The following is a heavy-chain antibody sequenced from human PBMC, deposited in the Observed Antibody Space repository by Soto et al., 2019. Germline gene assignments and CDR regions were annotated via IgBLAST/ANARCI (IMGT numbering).Heavy chain of an antibody. CDR1: GDSVSSNSAA. V-gene: IGHV6-1*01. CDR2: TYYRSKWYN. D-gene: IGHD6-13*01. J-gene: IGHJ4*02. CDR3: ARGGSSSWVPLFDY. Sequence: SQTLSLTCAISGDSVSSNSAAWNWIRQSPSRGLEWLGRTYYRSKWYNDYAVSVKSRITINPDTSKNQFSLQLSSVTPEDTAVYYCARGGSSSWVPLFDYWGQGTLVTVS.